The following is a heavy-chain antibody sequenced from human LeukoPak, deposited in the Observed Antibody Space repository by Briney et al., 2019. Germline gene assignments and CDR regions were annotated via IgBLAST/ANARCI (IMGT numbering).Heavy chain of an antibody. D-gene: IGHD2-2*01. CDR3: ARVYQSAEYYFDY. Sequence: SETLSLTCTVSGGSIDSYYWSWIRRPPGKGLEWIGYIYYTGSTEYHPSLKSRVTISLDTSKNQFSLKLTSVTAADTAVYYCARVYQSAEYYFDYWGQGNLVSVSS. CDR2: IYYTGST. J-gene: IGHJ4*02. CDR1: GGSIDSYY. V-gene: IGHV4-59*01.